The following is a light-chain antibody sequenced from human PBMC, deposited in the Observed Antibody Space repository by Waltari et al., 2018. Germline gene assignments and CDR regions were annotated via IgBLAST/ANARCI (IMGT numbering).Light chain of an antibody. V-gene: IGKV3-15*01. J-gene: IGKJ1*01. CDR2: GAS. CDR1: QSVSSN. Sequence: EIVMTQSPATLSVSPGERATLSCRASQSVSSNLAWYQQKPGQAPRLLIYGASTRATGIPAGLSGSGSGTEFTLTISSLQSEDFAVYYCQQYKNWPWTFGLGTNVEIK. CDR3: QQYKNWPWT.